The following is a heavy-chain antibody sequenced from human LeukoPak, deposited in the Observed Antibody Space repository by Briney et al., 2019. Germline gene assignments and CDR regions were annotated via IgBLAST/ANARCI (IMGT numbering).Heavy chain of an antibody. CDR3: ARRSPQGNWYYFDY. CDR2: IYAGDSDT. D-gene: IGHD1-1*01. CDR1: GANFTSYW. V-gene: IGHV5-51*01. Sequence: GGSLQISCHGSGANFTSYWIGWVGQVPGKGLEWMGFIYAGDSDTRYSASFQGQVTISADKSISTAYLQWSSLKASDTAMYYCARRSPQGNWYYFDYWGQGTLVTVSS. J-gene: IGHJ4*02.